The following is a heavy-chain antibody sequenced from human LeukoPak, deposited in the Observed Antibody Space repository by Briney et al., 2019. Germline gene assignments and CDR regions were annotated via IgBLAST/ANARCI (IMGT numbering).Heavy chain of an antibody. CDR1: RFTFSSYA. CDR3: ARHVMPAAQNNWFDP. V-gene: IGHV1-69*01. CDR2: MIPIFRTT. Sequence: GGSLRLSCAASRFTFSSYAISWVRQAPGQGLEWMGGMIPIFRTTNYAEKFQGRVTITADESRSTAYMELSSLRSEDTAVYYCARHVMPAAQNNWFDPWGQGTLVTVSS. D-gene: IGHD2-2*01. J-gene: IGHJ5*02.